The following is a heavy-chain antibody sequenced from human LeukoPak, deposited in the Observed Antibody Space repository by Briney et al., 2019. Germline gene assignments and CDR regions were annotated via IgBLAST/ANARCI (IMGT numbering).Heavy chain of an antibody. CDR1: GGTFSSYA. J-gene: IGHJ4*02. CDR3: ARLTGSSGRGYYFDY. V-gene: IGHV1-69*13. CDR2: IIPIFGTA. D-gene: IGHD3-22*01. Sequence: GASVNVSCKASGGTFSSYAISWVRQAPGQGLGWMGGIIPIFGTANYAQKFQGRVTITADESTSTAYMELSSLRSEDTAVYYCARLTGSSGRGYYFDYWGQGTLVTVSP.